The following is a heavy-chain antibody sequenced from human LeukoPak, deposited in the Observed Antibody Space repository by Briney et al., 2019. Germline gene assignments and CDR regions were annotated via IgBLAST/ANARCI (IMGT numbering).Heavy chain of an antibody. CDR2: ISYDGSNN. D-gene: IGHD6-6*01. J-gene: IGHJ4*02. CDR1: GFSSSGRA. CDR3: ARDASPLIAARRGFDY. Sequence: GGSLRLSCAASGFSSSGRAMHWVRQAPGKGLEWVAVISYDGSNNYFADSVKGRFTVSRDNSKSTLYLQMNSLRTEDTAVYYCARDASPLIAARRGFDYWGQGTLVTVSS. V-gene: IGHV3-30-3*01.